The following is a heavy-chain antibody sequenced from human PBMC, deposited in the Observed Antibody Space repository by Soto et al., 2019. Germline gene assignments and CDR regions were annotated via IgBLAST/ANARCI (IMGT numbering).Heavy chain of an antibody. CDR2: IYYSGST. J-gene: IGHJ6*02. CDR1: GGSISSGDYY. CDR3: ARLWVELRVYYYGMDV. V-gene: IGHV4-30-4*01. D-gene: IGHD1-7*01. Sequence: QVQLQESGPGLVKPSQTLSLTCTVSGGSISSGDYYWSWIRQPPGKGLEWIGYIYYSGSTYYNPSLKSRVTISVDTSKNQFSLKLSSVTAVDTAVYYCARLWVELRVYYYGMDVWGQGTTVTVSS.